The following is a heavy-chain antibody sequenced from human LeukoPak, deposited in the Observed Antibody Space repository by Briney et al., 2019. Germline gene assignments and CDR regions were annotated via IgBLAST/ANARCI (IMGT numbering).Heavy chain of an antibody. CDR2: ISSSSSYI. Sequence: KTGGSLRLSCAASGFTFSSYTMNWVRQAPGKGLEWVSSISSSSSYIYYADSVKGRFTISRDNAWNSLYLQMNSLRAEDTAVYYCARKENILTGHYDHWGQGTLVTVSS. D-gene: IGHD3-9*01. CDR1: GFTFSSYT. J-gene: IGHJ5*02. CDR3: ARKENILTGHYDH. V-gene: IGHV3-21*01.